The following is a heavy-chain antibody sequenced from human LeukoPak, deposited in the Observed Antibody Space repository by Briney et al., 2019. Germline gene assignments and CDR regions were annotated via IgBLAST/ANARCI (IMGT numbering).Heavy chain of an antibody. CDR1: GGSISSYY. V-gene: IGHV4-59*01. CDR3: ARDHGITGTIDY. Sequence: SETLSLTCTVSGGSISSYYWSWIRQPPGKGLEWIGYIYYSGSTNYNPFLKSRVTISVDTSKNQFSLKLSSVTAADTAVYYCARDHGITGTIDYWGQGTLVTVSS. J-gene: IGHJ4*02. CDR2: IYYSGST. D-gene: IGHD1-20*01.